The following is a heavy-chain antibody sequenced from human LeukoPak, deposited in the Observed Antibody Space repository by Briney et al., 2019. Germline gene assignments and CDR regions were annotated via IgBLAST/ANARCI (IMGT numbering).Heavy chain of an antibody. CDR1: GFNFGDYA. CDR2: IRTKDYGGTT. J-gene: IGHJ4*02. Sequence: GGSLSLSCTASGFNFGDYAMSWVRQAPGKGPEWVGFIRTKDYGGTTEYAASVKGRFTISRDDSKSVAYLQMNSLKTEDTAVSYCTSREVVGANPPYWGQGTLVTVSS. CDR3: TSREVVGANPPY. D-gene: IGHD1-26*01. V-gene: IGHV3-49*04.